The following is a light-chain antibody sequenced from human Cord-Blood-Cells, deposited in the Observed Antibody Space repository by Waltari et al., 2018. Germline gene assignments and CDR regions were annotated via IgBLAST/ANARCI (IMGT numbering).Light chain of an antibody. J-gene: IGLJ1*01. Sequence: QSALTPPASVSGSPGQSITIPCTGTSSHVGSYNLVPWYQQHPGKAPKLMIYEGSKRPSGVSNRFSGSKSGNTASLTISGLQAEDEADYYCCSYAGSSTYVFGTGTKVTVL. CDR2: EGS. CDR1: SSHVGSYNL. V-gene: IGLV2-23*01. CDR3: CSYAGSSTYV.